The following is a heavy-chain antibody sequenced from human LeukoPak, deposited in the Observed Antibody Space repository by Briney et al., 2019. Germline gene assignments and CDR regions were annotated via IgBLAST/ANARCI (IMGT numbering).Heavy chain of an antibody. CDR3: ARDGTAQYYYGMDV. D-gene: IGHD5-18*01. CDR1: GFTFSSYS. V-gene: IGHV3-21*01. J-gene: IGHJ6*02. CDR2: ICSSSSYI. Sequence: GGSLRLSCAASGFTFSSYSMNWVRQAPGKGLEWVSSICSSSSYIYYADSVKGRFTISRDNAKNSLYLQMNSLRAEDTAVYYCARDGTAQYYYGMDVWGQGTTVTVSS.